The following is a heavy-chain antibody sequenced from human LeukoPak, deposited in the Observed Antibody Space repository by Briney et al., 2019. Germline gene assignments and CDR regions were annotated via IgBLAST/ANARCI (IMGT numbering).Heavy chain of an antibody. CDR1: GFTFSTYA. CDR2: ISSNGGST. J-gene: IGHJ4*02. D-gene: IGHD1-26*01. CDR3: ARLGSGIDF. V-gene: IGHV3-64*01. Sequence: GGSLRLSCAVSGFTFSTYAMHWVRQAPGKGLEYLSAISSNGGSTYYANSVKGRFTISRDNSKNTLYLQMGSLKPEDMAVYYCARLGSGIDFWGQGTLVTVSS.